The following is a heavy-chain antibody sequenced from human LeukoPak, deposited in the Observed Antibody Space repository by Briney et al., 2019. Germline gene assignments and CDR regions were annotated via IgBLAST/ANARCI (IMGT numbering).Heavy chain of an antibody. J-gene: IGHJ2*01. Sequence: APVKVSCKASGCTFSSYAISWVRQGPGQGLEWMGGSIPIFGTANYAQKFQGRVTITADESTSTPYMELSSLRSEDPAVYYCARLLTYYYGSGSYSWYFDLWGRGNLVTVSS. CDR3: ARLLTYYYGSGSYSWYFDL. CDR1: GCTFSSYA. CDR2: SIPIFGTA. V-gene: IGHV1-69*13. D-gene: IGHD3-10*01.